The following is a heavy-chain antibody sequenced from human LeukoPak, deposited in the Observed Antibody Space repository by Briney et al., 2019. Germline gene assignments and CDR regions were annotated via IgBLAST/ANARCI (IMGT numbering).Heavy chain of an antibody. CDR1: GFTFSSYS. V-gene: IGHV3-48*04. Sequence: GGSLRLSCAAPGFTFSSYSMNWVRQAPGKGLEWVSHINIVNNAIYYSDSVKGRFTISRDNAKNSLYLQMNSLRAEDTAVYYCARDSGEGGTFDHWGQGTLVTVSS. CDR2: INIVNNAI. J-gene: IGHJ4*02. CDR3: ARDSGEGGTFDH. D-gene: IGHD1-26*01.